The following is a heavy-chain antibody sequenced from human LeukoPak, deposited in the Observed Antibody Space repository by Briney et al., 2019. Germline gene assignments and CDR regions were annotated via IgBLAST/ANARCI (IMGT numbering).Heavy chain of an antibody. J-gene: IGHJ6*02. CDR3: ARVVGGTAALYYYYGMDV. D-gene: IGHD2-2*01. CDR1: GYTFTSYG. CDR2: ISAYNGNT. Sequence: ASVTVSCKASGYTFTSYGISWVRQAPGQGLEWMGWISAYNGNTNYAQKFQGRVTMTRNTSISTAYMELSSLRSEDTAVYYCARVVGGTAALYYYYGMDVWGQGTTVTVSS. V-gene: IGHV1-18*01.